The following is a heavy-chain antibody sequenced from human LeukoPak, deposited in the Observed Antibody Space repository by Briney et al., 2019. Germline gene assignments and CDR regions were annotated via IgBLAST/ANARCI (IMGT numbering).Heavy chain of an antibody. CDR3: ATRPRASSWPKYYYHGMDV. V-gene: IGHV4-34*01. D-gene: IGHD6-13*01. CDR2: INHSGST. J-gene: IGHJ6*02. CDR1: GGSFSGYY. Sequence: SETLSLTCTVSGGSFSGYYWSWIRQPPGKGLEWIGEINHSGSTNYNPSLKSRVTISVDTSKNQFSLKLSSVTAADTAVYYCATRPRASSWPKYYYHGMDVWGQGTTVTVSS.